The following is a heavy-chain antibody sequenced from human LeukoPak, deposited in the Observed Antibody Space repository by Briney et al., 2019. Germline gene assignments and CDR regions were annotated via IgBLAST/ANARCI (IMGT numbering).Heavy chain of an antibody. Sequence: ASLEFKCKARGRVEPPHYMHWVGQASGQELEWMGIINPSGGSTSYAQKFQGRVTMTRDTSTSTVYMELSSLRSEDTAVYYCAREKGREVVAATPGSSYFDYWGQGTLVTVSS. J-gene: IGHJ4*02. CDR3: AREKGREVVAATPGSSYFDY. V-gene: IGHV1-46*02. CDR2: INPSGGST. CDR1: GRVEPPHY. D-gene: IGHD2-15*01.